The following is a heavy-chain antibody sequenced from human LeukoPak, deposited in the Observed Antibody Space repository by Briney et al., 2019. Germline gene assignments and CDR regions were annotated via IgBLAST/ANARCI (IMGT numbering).Heavy chain of an antibody. D-gene: IGHD3-9*01. J-gene: IGHJ2*01. Sequence: PGESLRLSCAASGFSVSNKYMSWVRQAPGKGLEYVSVVSSNGDSTYYADSTKGRVTISRDNSKNTLYLQMSSLRAEDTAVYYCVKGMTGDYWYFDLWGRGTLVTVSS. CDR3: VKGMTGDYWYFDL. CDR2: VSSNGDST. CDR1: GFSVSNKY. V-gene: IGHV3-64D*09.